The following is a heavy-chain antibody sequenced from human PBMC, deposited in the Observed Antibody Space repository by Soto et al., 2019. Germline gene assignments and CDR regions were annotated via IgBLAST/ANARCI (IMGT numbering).Heavy chain of an antibody. D-gene: IGHD3-16*01. V-gene: IGHV3-7*03. CDR3: FGGNGGPQ. CDR2: IKPDGSAT. CDR1: DFTFRNYW. Sequence: GSLRLSCATSDFTFRNYWMNWVRQAPGKGLEWVANIKPDGSATNYVDSVKGRFTISRDNVRNSVSLQMNSLRVEDTAVYFCFGGNGGPQWGQGALVTVSS. J-gene: IGHJ4*02.